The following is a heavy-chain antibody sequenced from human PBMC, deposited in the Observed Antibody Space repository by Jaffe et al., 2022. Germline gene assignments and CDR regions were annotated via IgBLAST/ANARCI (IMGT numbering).Heavy chain of an antibody. Sequence: QVQLVQSGAEVKKPGASVKVSCKASGYTFTSYDINWVRQATGQGLEWMGWMNPNSGNTGYAQKFQGRVTMTRNTSISTAYMELSSLRSEDTAVYYCARATLNKNIAARSRINWFDPWGQGTLVTVSS. CDR1: GYTFTSYD. CDR2: MNPNSGNT. CDR3: ARATLNKNIAARSRINWFDP. V-gene: IGHV1-8*01. J-gene: IGHJ5*02. D-gene: IGHD6-6*01.